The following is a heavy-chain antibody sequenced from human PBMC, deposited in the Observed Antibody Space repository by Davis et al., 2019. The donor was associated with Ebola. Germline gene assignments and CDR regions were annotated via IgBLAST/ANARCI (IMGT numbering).Heavy chain of an antibody. J-gene: IGHJ4*02. CDR1: GGSIASRHW. CDR2: IFHSGDT. V-gene: IGHV4-4*02. Sequence: MPSETLSLTCTVSGGSIASRHWWSWVRQAPGQGLEWLGEIFHSGDTNYNPSLRSRVVMSVDTSSNRFSLQLNSVTAADTAVYYCARVEYYFDNSGYYYFDSWGQGVLVTVSS. D-gene: IGHD3-22*01. CDR3: ARVEYYFDNSGYYYFDS.